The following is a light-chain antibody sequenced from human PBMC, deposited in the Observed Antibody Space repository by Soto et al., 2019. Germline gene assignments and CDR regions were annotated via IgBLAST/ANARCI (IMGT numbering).Light chain of an antibody. Sequence: QSVLTQPPSVSGSPGQSVTISCTGTSSYVGSYNRVSWYQQPPGTAPELMIYEVSNRPSGVPDRFSGSKSGNTASLTISGLQAEDEADYYRSSYTSSSTYVFGTATMSPS. V-gene: IGLV2-18*02. CDR1: SSYVGSYNR. CDR2: EVS. J-gene: IGLJ1*01. CDR3: SSYTSSSTYV.